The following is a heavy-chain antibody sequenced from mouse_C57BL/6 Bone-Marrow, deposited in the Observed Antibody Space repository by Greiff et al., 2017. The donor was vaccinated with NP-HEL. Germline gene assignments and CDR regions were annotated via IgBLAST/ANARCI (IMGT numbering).Heavy chain of an antibody. CDR3: ERSSYYSNYVFAY. CDR2: IDPSDSYT. D-gene: IGHD2-5*01. V-gene: IGHV1-69*01. Sequence: VQLQQPGAELVMPGASVKLSCKASGYTFTSYWMHWVKQRPGQGLEWIGEIDPSDSYTNYNQKFKGKSTLTVDKSSSTAYMQLSSLTSEDSAVYYCERSSYYSNYVFAYWGQGTLVTVSA. J-gene: IGHJ3*01. CDR1: GYTFTSYW.